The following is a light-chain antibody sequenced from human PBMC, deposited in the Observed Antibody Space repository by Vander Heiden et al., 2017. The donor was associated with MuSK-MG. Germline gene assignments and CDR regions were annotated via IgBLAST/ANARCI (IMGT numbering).Light chain of an antibody. CDR2: WAS. CDR3: QQDDSTPGT. CDR1: LSVLYSSNNKNY. J-gene: IGKJ1*01. Sequence: DIVMTQSPDFLAVSLGERATINCKSSLSVLYSSNNKNYLAWYQQKPGQPPKLLIYWASTRESGVPDRFSGSGSGTDFTLTISSLQAEDVAVYYCQQDDSTPGTFGQGTKLEIK. V-gene: IGKV4-1*01.